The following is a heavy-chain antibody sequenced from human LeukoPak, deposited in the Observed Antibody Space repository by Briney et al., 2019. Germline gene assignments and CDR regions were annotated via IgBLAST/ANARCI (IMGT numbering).Heavy chain of an antibody. CDR3: AKDSETPLWFGELFGAFDI. V-gene: IGHV3-23*01. CDR2: ISGSGGST. Sequence: PGGSLRLSCAASGFTFSSYAMSWVRQAPGKGLEGVSAISGSGGSTYYADSVKGRFTISRDNSKNTLYLQMNSLRAEDTAVYYCAKDSETPLWFGELFGAFDIWGQGTMVTVSS. CDR1: GFTFSSYA. J-gene: IGHJ3*02. D-gene: IGHD3-10*01.